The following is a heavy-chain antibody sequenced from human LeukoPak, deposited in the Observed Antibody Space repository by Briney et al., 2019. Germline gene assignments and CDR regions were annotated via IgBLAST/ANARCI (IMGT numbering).Heavy chain of an antibody. CDR1: GFTFSNYW. D-gene: IGHD3-22*01. CDR2: INHSGST. J-gene: IGHJ6*02. V-gene: IGHV4-34*01. CDR3: ARASSGYHDGMDV. Sequence: GSLRLSCAASGFTFSNYWMTWIRQPPGKGLEWIGEINHSGSTNYNPSLKSRVTISVDTSKNQFSLKLSSVTAADTAVYYCARASSGYHDGMDVWGQGTTVTVSS.